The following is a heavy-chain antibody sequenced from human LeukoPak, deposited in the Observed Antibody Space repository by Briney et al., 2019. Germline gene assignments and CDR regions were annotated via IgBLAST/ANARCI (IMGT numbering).Heavy chain of an antibody. J-gene: IGHJ5*02. Sequence: GASVKVSCKASGYTFTSYAMHWVRQAPGQRLEWMGWINAGNGNIKYSQKFQGRVTITRDTSASTAYMELSSLRSEDTAVYYCATAHLGVPTSNWFDPWGQGTLVTVSS. CDR1: GYTFTSYA. D-gene: IGHD3-16*01. V-gene: IGHV1-3*01. CDR2: INAGNGNI. CDR3: ATAHLGVPTSNWFDP.